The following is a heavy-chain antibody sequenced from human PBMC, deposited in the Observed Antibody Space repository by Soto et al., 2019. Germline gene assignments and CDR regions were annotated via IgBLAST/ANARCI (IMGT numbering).Heavy chain of an antibody. D-gene: IGHD3-22*01. Sequence: QITLKESGPTLVKPTQTLTLTCSFSGFSLTSSGVGVAWIRQPPGKALEWLALIYWDDDKRYSPSLKTRLTITKDTSKHQVVLTVTNMDPVDTATYYCAHTDITMIVAWGQGNLVTVSS. V-gene: IGHV2-5*02. J-gene: IGHJ5*02. CDR3: AHTDITMIVA. CDR1: GFSLTSSGVG. CDR2: IYWDDDK.